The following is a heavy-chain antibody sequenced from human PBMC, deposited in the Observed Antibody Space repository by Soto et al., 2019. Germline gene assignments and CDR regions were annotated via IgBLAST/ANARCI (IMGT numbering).Heavy chain of an antibody. J-gene: IGHJ4*02. CDR2: MNPSGGST. D-gene: IGHD5-18*01. Sequence: ASVKVSCKSSGYSFTSYYMHWVRQAPGQGLEWMGIMNPSGGSTTYAQKFQGRVTMTRDTSTSTVYMELSSVRSEDTAVYYCARALPRSSGYSYCALDYWGQGTLVTVSS. CDR1: GYSFTSYY. CDR3: ARALPRSSGYSYCALDY. V-gene: IGHV1-46*01.